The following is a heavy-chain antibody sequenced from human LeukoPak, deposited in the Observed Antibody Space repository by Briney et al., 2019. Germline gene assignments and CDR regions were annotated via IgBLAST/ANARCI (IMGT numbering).Heavy chain of an antibody. CDR3: ASGGDNYGDYSGFDY. V-gene: IGHV4-34*01. CDR1: GGSFSGYY. D-gene: IGHD4-17*01. Sequence: PSETLSLTCAVYGGSFSGYYWSWIRQPPGKGLEWIGEINHSGSTNYNPSLKSRVTISVDTSKNQFSLKLSSVTAADTAVYYCASGGDNYGDYSGFDYWGQGTLVTVSS. J-gene: IGHJ4*02. CDR2: INHSGST.